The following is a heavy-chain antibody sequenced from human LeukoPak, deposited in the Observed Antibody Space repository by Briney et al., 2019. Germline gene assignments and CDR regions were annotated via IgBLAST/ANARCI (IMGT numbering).Heavy chain of an antibody. CDR2: IDTSGST. CDR3: ARALSGSYPRVFDS. Sequence: SETLSLTCTVSGGSISSYYWSWIRQPPGKGLEGIGYIDTSGSTNYNPSLKSRVTVLVDTSKNQFSLKLRSVTAADTAVYYCARALSGSYPRVFDSWGQGTLVTVSS. CDR1: GGSISSYY. D-gene: IGHD1-26*01. J-gene: IGHJ4*02. V-gene: IGHV4-4*09.